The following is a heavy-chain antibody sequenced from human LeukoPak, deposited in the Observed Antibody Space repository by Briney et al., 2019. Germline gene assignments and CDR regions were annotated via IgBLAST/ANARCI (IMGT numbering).Heavy chain of an antibody. Sequence: ASVKVSCKASGYTFTTYYVHWVRQAPGQGLEWVGIINPGGGSTNFAQKFQGRVTMTRDTSTTTVYMELSSLRSEDTAVYYCAKYGRSGYASGMDVWGQGTTVTVSS. V-gene: IGHV1-46*01. CDR2: INPGGGST. J-gene: IGHJ6*02. D-gene: IGHD3-22*01. CDR1: GYTFTTYY. CDR3: AKYGRSGYASGMDV.